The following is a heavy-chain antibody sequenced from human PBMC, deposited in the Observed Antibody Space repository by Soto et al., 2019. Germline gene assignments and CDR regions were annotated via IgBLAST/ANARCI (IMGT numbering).Heavy chain of an antibody. CDR3: AREGSSWPDY. V-gene: IGHV3-30-3*01. J-gene: IGHJ4*02. Sequence: QVQLVESGGGVVQPGRSLRLSCAASGFTFSSYAMHWVRQAPGKGLEWVAVISYDGSNKYYADSVKGRFTISRDNCKNTLYLQMNSLRADDTAVYYCAREGSSWPDYWGQGTLVTVSS. D-gene: IGHD6-13*01. CDR2: ISYDGSNK. CDR1: GFTFSSYA.